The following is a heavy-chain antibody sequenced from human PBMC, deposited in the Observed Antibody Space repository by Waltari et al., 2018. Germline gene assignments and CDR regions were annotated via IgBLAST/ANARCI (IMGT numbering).Heavy chain of an antibody. J-gene: IGHJ4*02. CDR1: GGSISSGGYY. Sequence: QVQLQESGPGLVKPSQTLSLTCTVSGGSISSGGYYWSWIRQHPGKGLEWIGYIHHSGRTYNNPSLKRRVTRSVDRSKNQFSRKRSSVTAADTAVYYCARARDYYGSGSYYVWGQGTLVTVSS. D-gene: IGHD3-10*01. CDR3: ARARDYYGSGSYYV. V-gene: IGHV4-31*03. CDR2: IHHSGRT.